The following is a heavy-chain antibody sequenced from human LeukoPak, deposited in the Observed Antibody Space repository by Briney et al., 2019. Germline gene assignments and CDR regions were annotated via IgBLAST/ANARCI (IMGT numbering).Heavy chain of an antibody. Sequence: GGSLRLSCAASGFIFSNYWMSWVRQAPGKGLEWVANIKQDGSEKYYVESVKGRFTISRDNAKNSLYLQMNSLRAEDTAVYYCARGGSYLSAFDIWGQGTMVTVSS. J-gene: IGHJ3*02. V-gene: IGHV3-7*03. CDR2: IKQDGSEK. CDR1: GFIFSNYW. CDR3: ARGGSYLSAFDI. D-gene: IGHD1-26*01.